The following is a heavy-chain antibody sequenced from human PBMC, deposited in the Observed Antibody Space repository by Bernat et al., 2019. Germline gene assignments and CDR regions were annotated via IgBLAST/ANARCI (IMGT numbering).Heavy chain of an antibody. CDR1: GFTFSSYG. J-gene: IGHJ4*02. D-gene: IGHD4-17*01. CDR2: IPYDGNNK. CDR3: AKDRNYGDYGLAGSIDY. V-gene: IGHV3-30*18. Sequence: QVQLVESGGGVVQPGRSLRLSCAASGFTFSSYGMHWVRQAPGKGLEGVAVIPYDGNNKYYADSVKGRFTISRDNSKNTLYLQMNSLRAEDTAVYYCAKDRNYGDYGLAGSIDYWGQGTLVTVSS.